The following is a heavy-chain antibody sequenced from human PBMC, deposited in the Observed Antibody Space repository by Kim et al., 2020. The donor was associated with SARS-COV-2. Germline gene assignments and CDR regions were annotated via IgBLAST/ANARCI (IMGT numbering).Heavy chain of an antibody. J-gene: IGHJ5*02. CDR3: ARPRGKWFPYDWFDP. CDR1: GFTFSSYA. CDR2: ISYDGSNK. Sequence: GGSLRLSCAASGFTFSSYAMHWVRHAPGKGLEWVAVISYDGSNKYYADSVKGRFTISRDNSKNTLYLQMNSLRAEDTAVYYCARPRGKWFPYDWFDPWG. V-gene: IGHV3-30*04. D-gene: IGHD3-22*01.